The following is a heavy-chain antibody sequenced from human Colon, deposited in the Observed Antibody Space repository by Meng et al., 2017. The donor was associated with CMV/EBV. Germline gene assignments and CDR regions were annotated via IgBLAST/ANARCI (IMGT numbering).Heavy chain of an antibody. D-gene: IGHD3-10*01. CDR3: ATPRLFKVIFDY. Sequence: GGSLRLSCAVSGFTLSSYFMSWVRQAPGKGLEWVANIKQDGSEKYYVDSVKGRFTLSRDNSKNTLYLQMNSLRPEDTAVYYCATPRLFKVIFDYWGQGALVTVSS. V-gene: IGHV3-7*01. J-gene: IGHJ4*02. CDR1: GFTLSSYF. CDR2: IKQDGSEK.